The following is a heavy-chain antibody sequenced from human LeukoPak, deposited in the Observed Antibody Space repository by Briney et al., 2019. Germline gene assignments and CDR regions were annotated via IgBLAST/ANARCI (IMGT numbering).Heavy chain of an antibody. Sequence: SETLSLTCTVSGGSISSSSYYWGWIRQPPGKGLEWIGSIYYSGSTYYNPSLKSRVTISVDTSKNQFSLKLSSVTAADTAVYYCTISSYCSGGSCYRHFDYWGRGTLVTVSS. CDR3: TISSYCSGGSCYRHFDY. D-gene: IGHD2-15*01. CDR2: IYYSGST. CDR1: GGSISSSSYY. J-gene: IGHJ4*02. V-gene: IGHV4-39*07.